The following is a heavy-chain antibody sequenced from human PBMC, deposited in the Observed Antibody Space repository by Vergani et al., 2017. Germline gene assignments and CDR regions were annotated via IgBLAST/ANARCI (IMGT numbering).Heavy chain of an antibody. V-gene: IGHV4-34*01. J-gene: IGHJ4*02. CDR3: ARHGGSGNFYHLSDS. D-gene: IGHD3-10*01. CDR2: FHHTGMT. CDR1: GGSFSGYF. Sequence: QVQLQQWGAGLLKPSETLSLTCAVYGGSFSGYFWGWIRRPPGKGLEWIASFHHTGMTYNNPSLKSRVTISVETSKNLISLKLNSVTAADTALYYCARHGGSGNFYHLSDSWGPGILVTVSS.